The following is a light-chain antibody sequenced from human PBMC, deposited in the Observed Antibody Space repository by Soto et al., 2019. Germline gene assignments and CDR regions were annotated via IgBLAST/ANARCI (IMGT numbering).Light chain of an antibody. CDR2: GAS. Sequence: ESVLSQSPCTLSLSRGETATLSCRASQSVGGNHLAWYQQKPGQAPRLLIHGASSRATDIPDRFSGSGSGTDFTHTISRLEPGDFAVYYCQQYDSAPNAFGQGTRLEIK. V-gene: IGKV3-20*01. CDR3: QQYDSAPNA. J-gene: IGKJ5*01. CDR1: QSVGGNH.